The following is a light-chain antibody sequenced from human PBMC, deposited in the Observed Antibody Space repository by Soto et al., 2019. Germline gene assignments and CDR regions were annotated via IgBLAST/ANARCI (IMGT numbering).Light chain of an antibody. Sequence: DLQMTQSPSSLSASVGDRVTIACRASQTISNYLNWYQHKPGKAPKLLIYATSNLQSGVPSRFSGSGSGTGFTLTISSLQPEDIATYYCQQTYSPLSFGGGTKVEIK. J-gene: IGKJ4*01. CDR1: QTISNY. CDR2: ATS. CDR3: QQTYSPLS. V-gene: IGKV1-39*01.